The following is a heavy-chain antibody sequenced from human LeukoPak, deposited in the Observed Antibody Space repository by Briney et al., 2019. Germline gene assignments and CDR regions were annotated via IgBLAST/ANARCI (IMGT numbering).Heavy chain of an antibody. J-gene: IGHJ4*02. CDR1: GYTCTGYY. Sequence: SVKIFCKAPGYTCTGYYMHWVRQATGHGLERMRWINPNSGGTNYAQKFPGRVTLTRDTSIRIAYLEPCWLSIAVIAVYICARDESYNNSSCYYPFDYWGQGTLVTVTS. D-gene: IGHD3-22*01. CDR3: ARDESYNNSSCYYPFDY. V-gene: IGHV1-2*02. CDR2: INPNSGGT.